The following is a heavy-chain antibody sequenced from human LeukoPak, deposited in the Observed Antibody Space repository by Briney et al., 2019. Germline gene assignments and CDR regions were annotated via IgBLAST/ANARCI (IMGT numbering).Heavy chain of an antibody. V-gene: IGHV4-4*07. Sequence: PSETLSLTCTVAGGSISSYYWRWIRQPAGKGLEWIGRIYTSGSTNHNPSLKSRVTISVDKSKNQFSLKLSSVTAADTAVYYCARDIGSTSLHYYYYMDVWGKGTTVTVSS. CDR2: IYTSGST. D-gene: IGHD2-2*01. CDR1: GGSISSYY. CDR3: ARDIGSTSLHYYYYMDV. J-gene: IGHJ6*03.